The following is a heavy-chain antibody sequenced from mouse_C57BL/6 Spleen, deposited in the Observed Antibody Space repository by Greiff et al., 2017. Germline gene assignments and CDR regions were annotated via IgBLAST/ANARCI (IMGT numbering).Heavy chain of an antibody. J-gene: IGHJ1*03. D-gene: IGHD2-10*01. Sequence: QVQLQQSGPELVKPGASVKISCKASGYAFSSSWMNWVKQRPGKGLAWIGRIYPGAGDPNYNGKFKGKATLTADKSSSPAYMQLSSLTSEDSAVYFCAREGAYYGNYGEYCDVWGTGTTVTVSS. CDR3: AREGAYYGNYGEYCDV. CDR1: GYAFSSSW. V-gene: IGHV1-82*01. CDR2: IYPGAGDP.